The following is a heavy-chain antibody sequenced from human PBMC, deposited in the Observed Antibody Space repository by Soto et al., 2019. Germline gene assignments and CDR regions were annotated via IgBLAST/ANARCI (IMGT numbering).Heavy chain of an antibody. V-gene: IGHV1-69*08. J-gene: IGHJ6*02. CDR3: ARGLGGRMDD. D-gene: IGHD3-16*01. CDR1: GTIFSSYT. CDR2: IIPILGET. Sequence: QVQLVQSGAEVKKPGSSVRVSCKASGTIFSSYTISWVRQAPGQGLEWMGRIIPILGETNSAQKFQDRVTLTADKSTNTANMEPTSLRLEDTAVYYCARGLGGRMDDWGQGTTVTVSS.